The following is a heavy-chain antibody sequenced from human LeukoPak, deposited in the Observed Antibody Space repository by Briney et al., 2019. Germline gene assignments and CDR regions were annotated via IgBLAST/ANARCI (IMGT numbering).Heavy chain of an antibody. CDR1: GYSFTYYW. D-gene: IGHD1-1*01. CDR3: ARQDGNSKYYFDY. Sequence: GESLKISCKGSGYSFTYYWIGWVRQMPGKGLEWMGIIYPGDSNTRYRPSFQGQVTISVDKSISTAYLQWSSLKASDTAMYYCARQDGNSKYYFDYWGQGTLVTVSS. J-gene: IGHJ4*02. CDR2: IYPGDSNT. V-gene: IGHV5-51*01.